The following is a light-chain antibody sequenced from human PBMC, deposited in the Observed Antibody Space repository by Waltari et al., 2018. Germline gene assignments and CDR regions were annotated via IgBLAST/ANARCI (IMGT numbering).Light chain of an antibody. J-gene: IGLJ3*02. CDR1: SSDVGAYNY. V-gene: IGLV2-14*01. CDR3: TSYTTRHTWV. CDR2: EVN. Sequence: QSALTQPASVSGSPGQSITISCTGTSSDVGAYNYVYWYQQHPGKAPKLMISEVNNRPSGVSNRFSGSKSGNTASLTISGLQAEDEADYYCTSYTTRHTWVFGEGTKLAVL.